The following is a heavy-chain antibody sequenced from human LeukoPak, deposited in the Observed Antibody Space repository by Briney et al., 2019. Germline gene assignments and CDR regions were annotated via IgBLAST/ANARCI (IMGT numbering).Heavy chain of an antibody. Sequence: GGSLRLSCAASGFTFRSYWMHWVRQAPGKGLVWVSRINSDGSSTSYADSMKGRFTISRDNAKNTLYLQMNSLRAEDTAVYYCTREGGYDCSSTSCYPDYWGQGTLVIVSS. J-gene: IGHJ4*02. V-gene: IGHV3-74*01. D-gene: IGHD2-2*01. CDR1: GFTFRSYW. CDR3: TREGGYDCSSTSCYPDY. CDR2: INSDGSST.